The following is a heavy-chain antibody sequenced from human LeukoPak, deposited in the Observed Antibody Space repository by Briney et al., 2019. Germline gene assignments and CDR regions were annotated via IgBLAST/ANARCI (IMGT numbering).Heavy chain of an antibody. D-gene: IGHD1-26*01. Sequence: GGSLRLSCAASGFTFSSYDMHWVRQAPGKGLEWVAFIRSDGYHTYYADSVKGRFTITRDNSKNTLYLQMNSLRLEDMALYYCAKPSGSGVDYWGRGTRVTVSS. V-gene: IGHV3-30*02. CDR3: AKPSGSGVDY. CDR1: GFTFSSYD. CDR2: IRSDGYHT. J-gene: IGHJ4*02.